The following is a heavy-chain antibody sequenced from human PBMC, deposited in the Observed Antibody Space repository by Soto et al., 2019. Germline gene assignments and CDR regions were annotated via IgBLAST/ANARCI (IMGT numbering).Heavy chain of an antibody. Sequence: KAGGSLRLSCAASGFTFSDYYMSWIRQAPGKGLEWVSYISSSSYTNYADSVKGRFTISRDNAKNSLYLQMNSLRAEDTAVYYCARAVDYYYYGMDVWGQGTTVTVSS. CDR2: ISSSSYT. CDR1: GFTFSDYY. CDR3: ARAVDYYYYGMDV. J-gene: IGHJ6*02. V-gene: IGHV3-11*06. D-gene: IGHD2-15*01.